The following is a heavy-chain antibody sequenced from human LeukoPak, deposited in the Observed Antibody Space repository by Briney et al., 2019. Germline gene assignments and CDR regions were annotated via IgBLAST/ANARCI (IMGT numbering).Heavy chain of an antibody. Sequence: GGSLRLSCAASGFTFSSYAMSWVRQAPGKGLAWVSAISGSGGSTYYADSVKGRFTISRDNSKNTLYLQMNSLRAEDTAVYYCARGITIFGVVTSDYWGQGTLVTVSS. J-gene: IGHJ4*02. CDR2: ISGSGGST. CDR3: ARGITIFGVVTSDY. CDR1: GFTFSSYA. D-gene: IGHD3-3*01. V-gene: IGHV3-23*01.